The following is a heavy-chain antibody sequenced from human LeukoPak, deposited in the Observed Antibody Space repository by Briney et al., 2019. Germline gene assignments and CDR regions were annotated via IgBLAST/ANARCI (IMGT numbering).Heavy chain of an antibody. J-gene: IGHJ4*02. Sequence: SETLSLTCTVSGGSISSYYWSWIRQPPGKGLEWIGYIYYSGSTNYNPSLKSRVTISVDTSKNQFSLKLSSVTAADTAVYYCARSTIEVSIAAADGTFDYWGQGTLVTVSS. D-gene: IGHD6-13*01. CDR2: IYYSGST. CDR3: ARSTIEVSIAAADGTFDY. CDR1: GGSISSYY. V-gene: IGHV4-59*01.